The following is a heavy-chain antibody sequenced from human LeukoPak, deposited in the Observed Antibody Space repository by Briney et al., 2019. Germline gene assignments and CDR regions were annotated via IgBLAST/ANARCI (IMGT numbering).Heavy chain of an antibody. CDR1: GGSISSSSYY. Sequence: KPSETLSLTCAVSGGSISSSSYYWGWIRQPPGKGLEWIGSIYYSGSTYYNPSLKSRVTISVDTSKNQFSLKLSSVTAADTAVYYCARRGYGYGRSERSIIDYWGQGTLVTVSS. CDR3: ARRGYGYGRSERSIIDY. CDR2: IYYSGST. D-gene: IGHD5-18*01. J-gene: IGHJ4*02. V-gene: IGHV4-39*01.